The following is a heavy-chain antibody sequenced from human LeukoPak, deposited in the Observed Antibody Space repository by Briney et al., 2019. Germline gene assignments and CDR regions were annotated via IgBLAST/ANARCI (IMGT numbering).Heavy chain of an antibody. V-gene: IGHV4-59*08. CDR3: ARHRTRYCSGGSCYSYFDY. CDR2: IYYSGYT. Sequence: PSETLSLTCTVSGGSISSNYWSWIRQPPGKGLEWIGYIYYSGYTNYNPSLKSRVTMSVDTSKNQFSLKLSSVTAADTAVYYCARHRTRYCSGGSCYSYFDYWGQGTLVTVSS. CDR1: GGSISSNY. J-gene: IGHJ4*02. D-gene: IGHD2-15*01.